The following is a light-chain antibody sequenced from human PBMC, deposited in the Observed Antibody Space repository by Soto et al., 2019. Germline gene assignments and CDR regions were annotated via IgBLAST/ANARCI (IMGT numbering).Light chain of an antibody. CDR2: EVS. CDR1: TSDIGDYEY. Sequence: QSALTQPASVSGSPGQSISISCTGSTSDIGDYEYVSWYQQHPGKAPKLIIYEVSRRPSGISNRFSASKSGNTASLTISGLQAADEADYYCSLYTSENTYVFGTGTKLTVL. V-gene: IGLV2-14*01. CDR3: SLYTSENTYV. J-gene: IGLJ1*01.